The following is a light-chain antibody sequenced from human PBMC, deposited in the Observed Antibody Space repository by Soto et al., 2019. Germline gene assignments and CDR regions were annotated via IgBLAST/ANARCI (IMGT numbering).Light chain of an antibody. CDR3: QQYGSSPLT. Sequence: EIVLTQSPGTLSLSPGERATLSCRASQSVSSNYVAWYQQKPGQTPKVLIYRVSSRATGIPDRFSGSGSGTDFTLTISRLEPEDFAMYYCQQYGSSPLTFGGGTKVEIK. V-gene: IGKV3-20*01. CDR2: RVS. CDR1: QSVSSNY. J-gene: IGKJ4*01.